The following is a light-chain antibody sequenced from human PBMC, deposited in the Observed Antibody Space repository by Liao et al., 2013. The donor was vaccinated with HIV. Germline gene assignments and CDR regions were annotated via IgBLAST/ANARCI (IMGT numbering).Light chain of an antibody. Sequence: SYELTQSPSVSVAPGKTARITCGGINIGSKSVHWYQQRPGQAPVLVIYYDSDRPSGIPERFSGSNSGNTATLTISRVEAGDEADYYCQAWDSSTVVFGGGTKLTVL. J-gene: IGLJ2*01. V-gene: IGLV3-21*01. CDR2: YDS. CDR3: QAWDSSTVV. CDR1: NIGSKS.